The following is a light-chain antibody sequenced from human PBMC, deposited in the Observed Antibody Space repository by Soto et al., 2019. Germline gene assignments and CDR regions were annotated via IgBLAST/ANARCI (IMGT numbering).Light chain of an antibody. Sequence: EIVLTQSPATLSLSPGERATLSCRASQSVSSYLAWYQQKPGQAPRLLIYDASNMATGIPARFSGSGSGTDFTLTISSLEPEDFAVYYCQQRSNWPPENTFGQGTKLEIK. V-gene: IGKV3-11*01. CDR1: QSVSSY. J-gene: IGKJ2*01. CDR2: DAS. CDR3: QQRSNWPPENT.